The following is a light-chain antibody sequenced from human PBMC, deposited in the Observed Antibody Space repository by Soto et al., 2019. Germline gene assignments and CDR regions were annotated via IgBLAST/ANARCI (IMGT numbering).Light chain of an antibody. CDR3: QQSYITPRT. Sequence: RVTQSASALSSSISDRVTITCRASQSISSWLAWYQQKPGKAPKLLIYAASSLQSGVPSRFSGSGSGTDFTLTISSLQPEDLVPYYSQQSYITPRTFGQGTKVDIK. CDR2: AAS. CDR1: QSISSW. J-gene: IGKJ1*01. V-gene: IGKV1-39*01.